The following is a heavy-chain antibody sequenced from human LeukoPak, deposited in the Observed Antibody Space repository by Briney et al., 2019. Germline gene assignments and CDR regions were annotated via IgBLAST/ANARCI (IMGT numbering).Heavy chain of an antibody. CDR1: GGSISSSNW. CDR2: IYHSGST. Sequence: PSETLSLTCAVSGGSISSSNWWSWVRQPPGKGLEWIGEIYHSGSTNYNPSLKSRVTISVDKSKNQFSLKLSSVTAADTAVYYCARAKRGSIAVAGIDYWGQGTLVTVSS. D-gene: IGHD6-19*01. V-gene: IGHV4-4*02. CDR3: ARAKRGSIAVAGIDY. J-gene: IGHJ4*02.